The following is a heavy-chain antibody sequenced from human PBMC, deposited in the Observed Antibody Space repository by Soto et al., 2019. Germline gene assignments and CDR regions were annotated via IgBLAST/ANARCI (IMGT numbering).Heavy chain of an antibody. D-gene: IGHD3-3*01. CDR1: GYTFTSYA. J-gene: IGHJ4*02. V-gene: IGHV1-3*01. CDR3: ARDPIRHFGLDY. CDR2: INAGNGNT. Sequence: VKVSCKASGYTFTSYAMHWVRQAPGQRLEWMGWINAGNGNTKYSQKFQGRVTITRDTSASTAYMELSSLRSEDTAVYYCARDPIRHFGLDYWGQGTLVTVSS.